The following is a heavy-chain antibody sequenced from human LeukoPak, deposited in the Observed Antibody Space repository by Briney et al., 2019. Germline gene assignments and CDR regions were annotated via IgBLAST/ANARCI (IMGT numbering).Heavy chain of an antibody. CDR3: ARGWGPAYCGGDCHRHFDY. Sequence: PSETLSLTCAVYGGSFSGYSWNWIRQPTGKGLEWIGYIYNSGSTSYNPSLKSRVTMSVDTSKNQFSLKLNSVTAADTAVYYCARGWGPAYCGGDCHRHFDYWGQGTLVTVSS. J-gene: IGHJ4*02. V-gene: IGHV4-30-4*07. D-gene: IGHD2-21*02. CDR1: GGSFSGYS. CDR2: IYNSGST.